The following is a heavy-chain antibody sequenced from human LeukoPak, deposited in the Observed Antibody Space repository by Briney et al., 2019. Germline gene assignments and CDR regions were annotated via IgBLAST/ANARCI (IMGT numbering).Heavy chain of an antibody. V-gene: IGHV4-39*07. CDR1: GGSISSSSYY. D-gene: IGHD5-18*01. J-gene: IGHJ4*02. CDR2: IYYSGST. CDR3: ARSRGYTYGYDRIFDY. Sequence: PSETLSLTCTVSGGSISSSSYYWGWIRQPPGKGLEWIGSIYYSGSTYYNPSLKSRVTISVDTSKNQFSLKLSSVTAADTAVYYCARSRGYTYGYDRIFDYWGQGTLVTVSS.